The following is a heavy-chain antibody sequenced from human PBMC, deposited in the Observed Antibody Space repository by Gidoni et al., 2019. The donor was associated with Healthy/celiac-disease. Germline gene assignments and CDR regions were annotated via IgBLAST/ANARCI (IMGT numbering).Heavy chain of an antibody. D-gene: IGHD3-16*01. J-gene: IGHJ4*02. V-gene: IGHV4-34*01. CDR1: GGSFSGYY. Sequence: QVQLQQWGAGLLKPSETLSLTCAVYGGSFSGYYWSWIRQPPGKGLEWIGEINHSGSTNYNPSLKSRVTISVDTSKNQFSLKLSSVTAADTAVYYCARVWGMVDLDYWGQGTLVTVSS. CDR3: ARVWGMVDLDY. CDR2: INHSGST.